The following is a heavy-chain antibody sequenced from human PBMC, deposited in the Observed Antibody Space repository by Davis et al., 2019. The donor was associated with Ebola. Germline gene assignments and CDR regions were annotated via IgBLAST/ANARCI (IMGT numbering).Heavy chain of an antibody. CDR1: GYTFTSYD. Sequence: ASVKVSCKASGYTFTSYDINWVRQATGQGLEWMGWINPNSGGTNYAQKFQGWVTMTRDTSISTAYMELSRLRSDDTAVYYCARGSGYDSYGMDVWGQGTTVTVSS. V-gene: IGHV1-2*04. D-gene: IGHD1-26*01. J-gene: IGHJ6*02. CDR2: INPNSGGT. CDR3: ARGSGYDSYGMDV.